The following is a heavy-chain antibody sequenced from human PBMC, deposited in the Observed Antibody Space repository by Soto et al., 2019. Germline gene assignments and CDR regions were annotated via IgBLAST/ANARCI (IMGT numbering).Heavy chain of an antibody. J-gene: IGHJ4*02. CDR2: ISSSSSYI. D-gene: IGHD2-15*01. CDR1: GFTFSSYS. V-gene: IGHV3-21*01. CDR3: ASLPVVVVAASDY. Sequence: EVQLVESGGGLVKPGGSLRLSCAASGFTFSSYSMNWVRQAPGKGLEWVSSISSSSSYIYYADSVKGRFTISRDNAKNSLYLQMNSLRAEDTAVYYGASLPVVVVAASDYWGQGTLVTVSS.